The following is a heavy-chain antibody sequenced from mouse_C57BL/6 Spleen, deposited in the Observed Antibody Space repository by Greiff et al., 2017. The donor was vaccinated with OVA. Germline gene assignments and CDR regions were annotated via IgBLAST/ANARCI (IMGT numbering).Heavy chain of an antibody. V-gene: IGHV5-4*01. Sequence: EVMLVESGGGLVKPGGSLKLSCAASGFTFSSYAMSWVRQTPEKRLAWVATISDGGSYTYYPDNVKGRFTISRDNAKNNLYLQMSHLKSEDTAMYYCARDYYGSSYLFDYWGQGTTLTVSS. CDR3: ARDYYGSSYLFDY. D-gene: IGHD1-1*01. J-gene: IGHJ2*01. CDR1: GFTFSSYA. CDR2: ISDGGSYT.